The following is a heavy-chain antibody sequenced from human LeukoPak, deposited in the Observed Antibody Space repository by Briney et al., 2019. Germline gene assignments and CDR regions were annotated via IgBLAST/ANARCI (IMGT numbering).Heavy chain of an antibody. Sequence: SETLSLTCAVSGGSIISSKYFWGWIRQPPGKELEVIGIISYSGSTDYNSSLKSRVTISTDTSKNQLSLKLTSVTAADTAVYYCAGLGVMVLVYQFEYWGRGTPVTVSS. J-gene: IGHJ4*02. CDR1: GGSIISSKYF. CDR3: AGLGVMVLVYQFEY. D-gene: IGHD2-8*01. V-gene: IGHV4-39*07. CDR2: ISYSGST.